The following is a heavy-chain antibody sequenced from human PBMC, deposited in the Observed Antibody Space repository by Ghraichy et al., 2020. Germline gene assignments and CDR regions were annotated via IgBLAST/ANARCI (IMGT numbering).Heavy chain of an antibody. CDR1: GFTFSSYG. J-gene: IGHJ6*02. Sequence: GGSLRLSCAASGFTFSSYGMHWVRQAPGKGLEWVAVISYDGSNKYYADSVKGRFTISRDNSKNTLYLQMNSLRAEDTAVYYCARALHNEGGMDVWGQGTTVTVSS. V-gene: IGHV3-30*03. CDR3: ARALHNEGGMDV. D-gene: IGHD4-11*01. CDR2: ISYDGSNK.